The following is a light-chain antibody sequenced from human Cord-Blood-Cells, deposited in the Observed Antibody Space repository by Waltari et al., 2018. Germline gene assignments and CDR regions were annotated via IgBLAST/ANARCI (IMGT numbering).Light chain of an antibody. CDR2: CAS. J-gene: IGKJ3*01. CDR1: QSVLYSSNNKNY. V-gene: IGKV4-1*01. Sequence: DIVMTQSPDSLAVSLGERATINCQSSQSVLYSSNNKNYLAWYQQKPGQPPKLLIYCASTRESGVPHRFSGSGSGTDFTLTISSLQAEDVAVYYCQQYYSTPFTFGPGTKVDIK. CDR3: QQYYSTPFT.